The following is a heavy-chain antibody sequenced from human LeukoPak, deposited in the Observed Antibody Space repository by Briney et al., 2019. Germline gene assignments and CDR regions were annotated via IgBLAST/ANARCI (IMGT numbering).Heavy chain of an antibody. CDR1: GGSISSYY. Sequence: SETLSLTCTVSGGSISSYYRSWIRQPAGKGLEWIGRIYTSGSTNYNPSLKSRVTISVDKSKNQFSLKLSSVTAADTAVYYCARAQQLGPYYFDYWGQGTLVTVSS. CDR3: ARAQQLGPYYFDY. V-gene: IGHV4-4*07. D-gene: IGHD6-13*01. CDR2: IYTSGST. J-gene: IGHJ4*02.